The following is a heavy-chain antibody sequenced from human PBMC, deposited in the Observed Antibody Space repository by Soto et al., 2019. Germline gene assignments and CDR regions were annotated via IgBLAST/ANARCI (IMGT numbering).Heavy chain of an antibody. CDR3: ARAYYDCWSSQNNWFDP. J-gene: IGHJ5*02. CDR2: INHSGSI. CDR1: GGSFSGYY. V-gene: IGHV4-34*01. D-gene: IGHD3-3*01. Sequence: SGTLCLTCAVYGGSFSGYYWSWIRQPPGKGLEWIGEINHSGSINSNPSLKSRVIISVDTYKNQLSLKLSSVTAADTAVYYCARAYYDCWSSQNNWFDPWGQGTLVTVSS.